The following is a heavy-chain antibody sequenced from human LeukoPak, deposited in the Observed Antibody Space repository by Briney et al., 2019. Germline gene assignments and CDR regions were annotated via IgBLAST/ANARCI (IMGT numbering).Heavy chain of an antibody. V-gene: IGHV4-59*11. CDR2: IYYSGRT. D-gene: IGHD3-22*01. J-gene: IGHJ4*02. CDR1: GGSISSHY. Sequence: PSETLSLTCTVSGGSISSHYWSWVRQPPGKGLEWVGYIYYSGRTKYNTSLKSRVTLSVDTSKNQFSLKLSSVTAADTAVYYCARVYYYDSSGYWVYYFDYWGQGTLVTVSS. CDR3: ARVYYYDSSGYWVYYFDY.